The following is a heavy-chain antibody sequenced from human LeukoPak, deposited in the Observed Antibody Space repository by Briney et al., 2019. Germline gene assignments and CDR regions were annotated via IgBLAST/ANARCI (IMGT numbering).Heavy chain of an antibody. Sequence: GGSLRLSCAASGFTFDSYGMHWVRQAPGKGLEWVAVISFNGNNKYYGDFVRGRFTISRDNAKNTLYLQMNSLRAEDTAVYYCATHCSSVSCSLATFDIWGQGTMVTVSS. J-gene: IGHJ3*02. CDR2: ISFNGNNK. CDR1: GFTFDSYG. D-gene: IGHD2-2*01. V-gene: IGHV3-33*08. CDR3: ATHCSSVSCSLATFDI.